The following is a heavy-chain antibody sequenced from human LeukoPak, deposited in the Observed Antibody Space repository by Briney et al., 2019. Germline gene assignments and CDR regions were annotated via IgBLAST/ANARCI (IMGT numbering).Heavy chain of an antibody. CDR1: GGTFSSYA. V-gene: IGHV1-69*04. CDR2: IIPIFGIA. Sequence: ASVKVSCKASGGTFSSYAISWVRQAPGQGLEWMGRIIPIFGIANYAQKFQGRVTITADKSTSTAYMELSSLRSDDTAVYYCARDPKPLVGGTIIDYWGQGTLVTVSS. J-gene: IGHJ4*02. CDR3: ARDPKPLVGGTIIDY. D-gene: IGHD1-26*01.